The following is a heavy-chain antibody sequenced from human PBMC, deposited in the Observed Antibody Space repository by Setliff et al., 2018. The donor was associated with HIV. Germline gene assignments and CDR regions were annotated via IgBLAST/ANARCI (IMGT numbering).Heavy chain of an antibody. CDR1: GGSISNYY. Sequence: PSETLSLTCTVSGGSISNYYWSWIRQPAGKGLEWIGRIQTSGRTNNNPSLKSRVTISVDTAKNQFSLNLTSVTAADTAVYYCARGGFKWSGSYADYWGQGTLVTVSS. D-gene: IGHD1-26*01. J-gene: IGHJ4*02. V-gene: IGHV4-4*07. CDR2: IQTSGRT. CDR3: ARGGFKWSGSYADY.